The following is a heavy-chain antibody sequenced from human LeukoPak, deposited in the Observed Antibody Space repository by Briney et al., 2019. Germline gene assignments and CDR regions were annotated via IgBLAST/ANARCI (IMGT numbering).Heavy chain of an antibody. CDR2: INPNSGGT. CDR1: GYTFTGYY. D-gene: IGHD6-13*01. V-gene: IGHV1-2*02. Sequence: ASVKVSCKASGYTFTGYYMHWVRQAPGQGLEWMGWINPNSGGTNYAQKFQGRVTMTRDTSISTAYMELSSLRSDDTAVYYCARESLSGSSWYGCLDYWGQGTLVTVSS. CDR3: ARESLSGSSWYGCLDY. J-gene: IGHJ4*02.